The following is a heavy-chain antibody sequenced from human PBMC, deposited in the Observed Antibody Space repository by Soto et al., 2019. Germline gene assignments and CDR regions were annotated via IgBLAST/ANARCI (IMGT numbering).Heavy chain of an antibody. D-gene: IGHD6-19*01. V-gene: IGHV1-46*03. CDR3: ARGIAVAGTIVDY. Sequence: QVQLVQSGAEVKKPGASVKVSCKASGYTFTSYYMHWVRQAPGQGLEWMGIINPSGGSTSYAQKDHRRLPXTXDXXAGTVYMERTRLRSEDEAVYYCARGIAVAGTIVDYWGQGTLVTVSS. CDR2: INPSGGST. J-gene: IGHJ4*02. CDR1: GYTFTSYY.